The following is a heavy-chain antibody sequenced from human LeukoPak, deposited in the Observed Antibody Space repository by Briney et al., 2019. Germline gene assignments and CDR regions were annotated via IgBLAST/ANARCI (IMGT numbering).Heavy chain of an antibody. CDR3: ARRAKSGYYFDY. V-gene: IGHV4-59*08. D-gene: IGHD5-12*01. CDR1: DGSMSGYY. J-gene: IGHJ4*02. CDR2: IFSSGAT. Sequence: SETLSFTCTVSDGSMSGYYWSWIRQPPGKGLERIGYIFSSGATNYNPSLKSRVTISVDTSKNQFSLKLSSVTAADTAVYYCARRAKSGYYFDYWGQGTVVTVSS.